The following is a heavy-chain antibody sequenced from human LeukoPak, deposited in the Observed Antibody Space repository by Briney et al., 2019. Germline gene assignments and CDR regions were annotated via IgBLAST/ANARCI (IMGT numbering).Heavy chain of an antibody. CDR3: ARVDSQSPLMPFDY. V-gene: IGHV1-69*13. CDR1: GGTFSSYA. CDR2: IIPIFGTA. J-gene: IGHJ4*02. D-gene: IGHD2-2*03. Sequence: AASVKVSCKASGGTFSSYAISWVRQAPGQGLEWMGGIIPIFGTANYAQKFQGRVTITADESTSTAYMELSSLRSEDTAVYYCARVDSQSPLMPFDYWGQGTLVTVSS.